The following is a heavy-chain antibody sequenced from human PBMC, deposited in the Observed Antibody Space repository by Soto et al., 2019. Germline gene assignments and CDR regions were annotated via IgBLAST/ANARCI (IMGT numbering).Heavy chain of an antibody. CDR3: ARRDGYYRGMDV. V-gene: IGHV5-51*01. CDR1: GYIFSNYW. CDR2: IHPGDSDT. J-gene: IGHJ6*01. Sequence: VESLNISCKASGYIFSNYWIVWVLQMPGKGLEWMGIIHPGDSDTRYGPSFQGQVTISVDKPISTAYLQWSSLKASDTAMYYCARRDGYYRGMDVWGQGTTVTVSS.